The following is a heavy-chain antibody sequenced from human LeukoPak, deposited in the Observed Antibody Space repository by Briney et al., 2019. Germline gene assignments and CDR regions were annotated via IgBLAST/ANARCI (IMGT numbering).Heavy chain of an antibody. J-gene: IGHJ1*01. D-gene: IGHD4-17*01. CDR2: IIPIFGTA. Sequence: SVKVSSKASGGTFTSYAISSVRPAPGQGLEWMGGIIPIFGTANYAQKFKGRVTITADESKSTAYMELSSLRSEDTAVYYCARGGSDYGDYPGYFQHWGQGTLVTVSS. CDR1: GGTFTSYA. V-gene: IGHV1-69*01. CDR3: ARGGSDYGDYPGYFQH.